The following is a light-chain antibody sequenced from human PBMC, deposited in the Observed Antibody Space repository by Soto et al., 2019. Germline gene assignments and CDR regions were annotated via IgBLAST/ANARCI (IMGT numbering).Light chain of an antibody. V-gene: IGLV4-69*01. CDR3: QTWGTGIHYV. Sequence: QPVLTQSPSASASLGASVKLTCTLSSGHSSYAIAWHQQQPEQGPRYLMKLNSDGSHSKGDGIPDRFSGSSSGAERYLTISSLQSEDDADYYCQTWGTGIHYVFGTGTKLTVL. CDR2: LNSDGSH. J-gene: IGLJ1*01. CDR1: SGHSSYA.